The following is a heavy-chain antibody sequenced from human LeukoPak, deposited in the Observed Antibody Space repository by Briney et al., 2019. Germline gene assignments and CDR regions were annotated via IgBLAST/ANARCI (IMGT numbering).Heavy chain of an antibody. J-gene: IGHJ4*02. D-gene: IGHD3-16*01. CDR1: GSTFDDYA. CDR3: AKGDYDYVWGSFDY. CDR2: ITGDGGST. Sequence: GGSLRLYCAASGSTFDDYAMHWVRQAPGKGLEWVSLITGDGGSTYYADSVSGRFTISRYNSKNSLYLQMNSLGTEDTAFYYCAKGDYDYVWGSFDYWGQGTLVTVSS. V-gene: IGHV3-43*02.